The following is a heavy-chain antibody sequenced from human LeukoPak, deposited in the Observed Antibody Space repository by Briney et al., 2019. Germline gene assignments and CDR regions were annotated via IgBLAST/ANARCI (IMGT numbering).Heavy chain of an antibody. Sequence: GGSLRLSCAASGFTFSSYAMSWVRQAPGKGLEWVSAISGSGGSTYYADSVKGRFTISRDNSKNTLYLQMNSLRAEDTAVYYCAKGPTLVPIVVVVAATEVGYFDYRGQGTLVTVSS. D-gene: IGHD2-15*01. J-gene: IGHJ4*02. CDR2: ISGSGGST. CDR3: AKGPTLVPIVVVVAATEVGYFDY. CDR1: GFTFSSYA. V-gene: IGHV3-23*01.